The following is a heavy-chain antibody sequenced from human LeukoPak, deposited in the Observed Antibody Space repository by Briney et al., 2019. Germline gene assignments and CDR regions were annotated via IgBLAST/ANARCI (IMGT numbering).Heavy chain of an antibody. D-gene: IGHD1-1*01. Sequence: GGSLRLSCAASGFTFSSYAMHWVRQAPGKGLERVAYIRYDGSNKNYADSVKGRFTISRDNSRDTLYLHMNSLRAEDTAVYYCAKFRGTDYWGQGTLVTVSS. J-gene: IGHJ4*02. CDR2: IRYDGSNK. CDR3: AKFRGTDY. CDR1: GFTFSSYA. V-gene: IGHV3-30*02.